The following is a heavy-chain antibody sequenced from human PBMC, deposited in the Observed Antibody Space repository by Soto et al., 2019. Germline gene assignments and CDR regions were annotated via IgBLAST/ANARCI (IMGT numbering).Heavy chain of an antibody. CDR3: VRDGYYYFWSGDSWENHAFDI. V-gene: IGHV3-7*01. J-gene: IGHJ3*02. CDR1: GFTFSSYW. D-gene: IGHD3-3*01. CDR2: IKQDGSEK. Sequence: GGSLRLSCAASGFTFSSYWMSWVRQAPGKGLEWVANIKQDGSEKYYVDSVKGRFTISRDNAKNSLYLQMNSLRAEVTAVYYFVRDGYYYFWSGDSWENHAFDIWGQGTMVTV.